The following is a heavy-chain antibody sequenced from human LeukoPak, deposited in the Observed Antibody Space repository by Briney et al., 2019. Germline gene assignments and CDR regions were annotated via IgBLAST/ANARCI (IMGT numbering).Heavy chain of an antibody. D-gene: IGHD4-17*01. V-gene: IGHV3-21*01. Sequence: PGGSLRLSCVGSGFSFSSYSLNWVRQAPGRGLEWVSSISRGGYYIYLVDSVEGRFTVSRDNAKNSLYLEMNGLRAEDTAVYYCARGLVEFGDFAPVFKHWGQGTLVTVSS. CDR3: ARGLVEFGDFAPVFKH. J-gene: IGHJ1*01. CDR1: GFSFSSYS. CDR2: ISRGGYYI.